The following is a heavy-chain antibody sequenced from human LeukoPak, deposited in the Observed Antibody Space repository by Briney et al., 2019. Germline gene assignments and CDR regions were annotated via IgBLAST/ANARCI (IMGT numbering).Heavy chain of an antibody. V-gene: IGHV3-7*01. CDR1: GFTFSSYA. CDR2: IKQDGSEK. D-gene: IGHD6-19*01. Sequence: GGSLRLSCAASGFTFSSYAMSWVRQAPGKGLEWVANIKQDGSEKYYVDSVKGRFTISRDNAKNSLYLQMNSLRAEDTAVCYCARLRSGWYGRAVYYFDYWGQGTLVTVSS. CDR3: ARLRSGWYGRAVYYFDY. J-gene: IGHJ4*02.